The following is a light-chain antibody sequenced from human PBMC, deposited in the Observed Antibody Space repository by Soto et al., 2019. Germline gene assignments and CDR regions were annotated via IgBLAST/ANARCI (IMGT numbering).Light chain of an antibody. J-gene: IGKJ1*01. V-gene: IGKV3-15*01. Sequence: EIVMTQSPATLSVSAGERATLSCRASQSVGSNLAWYQQKPGQAPRLLIYGASTRATGIPARFSGSGSGTEFTLTISSLQSEDFAIYFYQQYNNWPPDRTFGQGTKLEIK. CDR3: QQYNNWPPDRT. CDR1: QSVGSN. CDR2: GAS.